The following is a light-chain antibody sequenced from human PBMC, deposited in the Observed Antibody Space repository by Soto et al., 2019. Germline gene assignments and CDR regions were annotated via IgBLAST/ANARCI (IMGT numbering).Light chain of an antibody. V-gene: IGKV2-30*01. CDR2: KVS. Sequence: DVVMTQSPLALPVTLGQPASVSCRSSQSLLYSDGNAYLSWFHQRPGQSPRRLIYKVSNRDSGVPDRFSGSGLDTDFTLRISRVEAEDVGVYYCMQGTQWPYTFGQGTQLEIK. CDR1: QSLLYSDGNAY. J-gene: IGKJ2*01. CDR3: MQGTQWPYT.